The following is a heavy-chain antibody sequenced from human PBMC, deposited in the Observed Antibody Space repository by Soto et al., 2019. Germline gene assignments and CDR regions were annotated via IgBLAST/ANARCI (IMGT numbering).Heavy chain of an antibody. CDR1: GFTFSVYA. CDR3: AKLSHGDPPDY. Sequence: EVQLLESGGGLVQPGGSLRLSCSASGFTFSVYAMGWVRQAPGKGLEWVSTISTSGGTTYYADSVKGRFTISRDNSKNTLFLQMNSLRAEDTAVYYCAKLSHGDPPDYWGQGTLVTVSS. V-gene: IGHV3-23*01. D-gene: IGHD4-17*01. J-gene: IGHJ4*02. CDR2: ISTSGGTT.